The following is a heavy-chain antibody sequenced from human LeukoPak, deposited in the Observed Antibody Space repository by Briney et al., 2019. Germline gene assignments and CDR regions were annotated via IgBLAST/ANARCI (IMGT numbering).Heavy chain of an antibody. CDR3: ARVFPAVVVVAATGNVFDY. CDR2: INHSGST. J-gene: IGHJ4*02. CDR1: GGSFSGYY. Sequence: SETLSLTRAVYGGSFSGYYWSWIRQPPGKGLEWIGEINHSGSTNYNPSLKSRVTISVDTSKNQFSLKLSSVTAADTAVYYCARVFPAVVVVAATGNVFDYWGQGTLVTVSS. D-gene: IGHD2-15*01. V-gene: IGHV4-34*01.